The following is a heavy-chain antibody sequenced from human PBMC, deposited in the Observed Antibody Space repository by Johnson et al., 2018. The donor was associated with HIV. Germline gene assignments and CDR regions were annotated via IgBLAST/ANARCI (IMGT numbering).Heavy chain of an antibody. CDR2: IRYDGSKK. J-gene: IGHJ3*02. Sequence: QVQLVESGGGVVQPGGSLKLSCAASGFNFSKYGMHWVRQAPGKGLEWVAFIRYDGSKKYYTDSVKGRFTISRDNSKNTLYLQMNSLRAEDTAVYYCASSYSESDAFDIWGQGTMVTVSS. V-gene: IGHV3-30*02. CDR1: GFNFSKYG. CDR3: ASSYSESDAFDI. D-gene: IGHD3-10*01.